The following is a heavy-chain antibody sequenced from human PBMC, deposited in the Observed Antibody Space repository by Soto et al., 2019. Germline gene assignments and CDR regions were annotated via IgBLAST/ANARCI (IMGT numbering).Heavy chain of an antibody. D-gene: IGHD5-18*01. V-gene: IGHV1-46*01. J-gene: IGHJ6*02. Sequence: ASVKVYRKASGYTFTSYYMHWVRQAPGQGLEWMGIINPSGGSTSYAQKFQGRVTMTRDTSTSTVYMELSSLRSEDTAVYYCARAPHTAMENYYYYGMDVWGQGTTVTVSS. CDR3: ARAPHTAMENYYYYGMDV. CDR2: INPSGGST. CDR1: GYTFTSYY.